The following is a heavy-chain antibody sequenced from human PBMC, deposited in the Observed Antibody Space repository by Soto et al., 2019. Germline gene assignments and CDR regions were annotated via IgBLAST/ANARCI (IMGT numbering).Heavy chain of an antibody. D-gene: IGHD1-26*01. Sequence: PGGSLRLSCAASGFTFSSYAMHWVRQAPGKGLEWVAVTSYDGSNKYYADSVKGRFTISRDNSKNTLYLQMNSLRAEDTAVYYCASHIVGATTSYRRLYYYGMDVWGQGTKVTVSS. J-gene: IGHJ6*02. CDR1: GFTFSSYA. CDR3: ASHIVGATTSYRRLYYYGMDV. CDR2: TSYDGSNK. V-gene: IGHV3-30-3*01.